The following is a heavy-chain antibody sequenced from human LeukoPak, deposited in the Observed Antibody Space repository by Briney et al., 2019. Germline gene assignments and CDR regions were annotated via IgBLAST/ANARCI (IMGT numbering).Heavy chain of an antibody. V-gene: IGHV5-51*01. CDR2: IYPGDSDT. J-gene: IGHJ6*02. CDR3: AKSVTYCSSTSCYAYYYYAMDV. Sequence: GESLKISCKGSGYNFTSYWIGWVRQMPGKGLEWMGIIYPGDSDTRYSPSFQGQVTISADKSISTAYLQWSSLKASDTAMYYYAKSVTYCSSTSCYAYYYYAMDVWGQGTTVTVSS. D-gene: IGHD2-2*01. CDR1: GYNFTSYW.